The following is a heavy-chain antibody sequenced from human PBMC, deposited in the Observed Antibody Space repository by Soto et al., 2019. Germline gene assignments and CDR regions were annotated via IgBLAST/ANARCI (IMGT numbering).Heavy chain of an antibody. CDR2: IYYSGST. Sequence: QVQLQESGPGLVKPSQTLSLTCTVSGGSISSGDYYWSWIRQPPGKGLEWIGYIYYSGSTYYNPSLKSRVTIXXDXSXXQFSLKLSSVTAADTAVYYCARETRDAYYYYGMDVWGQGTTVTVSS. CDR1: GGSISSGDYY. CDR3: ARETRDAYYYYGMDV. V-gene: IGHV4-30-4*01. J-gene: IGHJ6*02.